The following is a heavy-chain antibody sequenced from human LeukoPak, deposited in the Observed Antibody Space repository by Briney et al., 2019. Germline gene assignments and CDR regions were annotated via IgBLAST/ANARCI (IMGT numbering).Heavy chain of an antibody. J-gene: IGHJ4*02. CDR3: TAAAALDY. CDR2: IRSKANSYAT. V-gene: IGHV3-73*01. Sequence: PGGSLKLSCAASGFTFSGSTMHWVRQASGKGLEWVGRIRSKANSYATAYAASVKGRFTISRDDSKNTAYLQMNSLKTEDTAVYYCTAAAALDYWGQGTLVTVSS. D-gene: IGHD6-13*01. CDR1: GFTFSGST.